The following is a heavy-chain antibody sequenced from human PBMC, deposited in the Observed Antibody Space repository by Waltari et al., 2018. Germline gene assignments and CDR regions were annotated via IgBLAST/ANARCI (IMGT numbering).Heavy chain of an antibody. CDR1: GYSISSGYY. V-gene: IGHV4-38-2*02. Sequence: QVQLQESGPGLVKPSETLSLTCTVSGYSISSGYYWGWIRQPPGKGLEWIGSIYHSGSTAYNPSRKGRVTISVATSKNQFPLKLGPGTAEDTAVYYGAGDGGGGVDYWGQGTLVTVSS. CDR2: IYHSGST. CDR3: AGDGGGGVDY. D-gene: IGHD3-16*01. J-gene: IGHJ4*02.